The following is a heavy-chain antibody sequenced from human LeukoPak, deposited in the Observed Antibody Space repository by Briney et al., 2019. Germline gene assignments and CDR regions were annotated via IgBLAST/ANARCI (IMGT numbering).Heavy chain of an antibody. J-gene: IGHJ1*01. CDR1: GFTFSDYY. D-gene: IGHD1-26*01. CDR3: ARVGATWYFQH. V-gene: IGHV3-11*06. Sequence: PGGSLRLSCAASGFTFSDYYLTWIRQAPGKGLEWVAYISSSSSDTNYADSVRGRCTISRDNANKSLYLQMNSLRDEDTAVYYCARVGATWYFQHWGQGALVTVSS. CDR2: ISSSSSDT.